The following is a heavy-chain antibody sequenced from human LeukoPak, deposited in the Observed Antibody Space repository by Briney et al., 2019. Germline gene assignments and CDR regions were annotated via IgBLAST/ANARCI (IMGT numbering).Heavy chain of an antibody. D-gene: IGHD2-2*01. J-gene: IGHJ6*02. CDR3: ARNRGTDCSSTSCYPHYYYYYGMDV. CDR1: GGTFTIYA. CDR2: SIPIFGTA. Sequence: SVKVSCKASGGTFTIYAISWVRQAPGQGLELMGGSIPIFGTANYAQKFQGRVTITADESTSTDYMELSSLRSEDTAVYYCARNRGTDCSSTSCYPHYYYYYGMDVWGQGTTVTVSS. V-gene: IGHV1-69*13.